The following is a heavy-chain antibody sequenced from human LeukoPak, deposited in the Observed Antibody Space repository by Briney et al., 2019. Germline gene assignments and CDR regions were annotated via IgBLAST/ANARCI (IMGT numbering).Heavy chain of an antibody. J-gene: IGHJ4*02. D-gene: IGHD5-18*01. CDR3: VSPRGFSYGYFDY. CDR2: IYYSKNT. Sequence: SETLSLTCTVSGGSISSSSAYWGWIRQPPGKGLEWVGSIYYSKNTYYNPSLKSRVTISADTSKNQFSLTLGSVSATDTAVYYCVSPRGFSYGYFDYWGQGTLVTVSS. V-gene: IGHV4-39*01. CDR1: GGSISSSSAY.